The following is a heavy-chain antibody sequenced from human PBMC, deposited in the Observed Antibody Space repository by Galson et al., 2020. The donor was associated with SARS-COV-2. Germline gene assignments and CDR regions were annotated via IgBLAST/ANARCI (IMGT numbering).Heavy chain of an antibody. CDR1: GITFDPYP. V-gene: IGHV3-48*03. J-gene: IGHJ4*02. CDR2: ITTSGDIV. Sequence: GASLTLSCVTSGITFDPYPMHWLRQAPGKVLVWVSFITTSGDIVHYSHSVRGRFTVSRDNAKSTLYLQMSSLSAEDTAIYYCARDTVGDLDFDYWGQGTLVAVSS. D-gene: IGHD1-26*01. CDR3: ARDTVGDLDFDY.